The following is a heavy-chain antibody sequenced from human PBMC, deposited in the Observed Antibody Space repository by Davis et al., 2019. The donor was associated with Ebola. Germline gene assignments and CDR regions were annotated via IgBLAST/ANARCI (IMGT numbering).Heavy chain of an antibody. D-gene: IGHD3-10*01. CDR1: GGSISSSSYY. Sequence: SETLSLTCTVSGGSISSSSYYWGWIRQPPGKGLEWIGSIYHSGSTNYNPSLKSRVTISVDTSKNQFSLKLSSVTAADTAVYYCARRGRARGMDVWGQGTTVTVSS. J-gene: IGHJ6*02. V-gene: IGHV4-39*07. CDR3: ARRGRARGMDV. CDR2: IYHSGST.